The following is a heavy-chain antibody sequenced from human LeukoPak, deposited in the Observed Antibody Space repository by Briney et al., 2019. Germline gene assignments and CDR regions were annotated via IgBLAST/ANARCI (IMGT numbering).Heavy chain of an antibody. D-gene: IGHD4-17*01. V-gene: IGHV4-34*01. CDR2: INDRGHT. CDR1: GVSFSGYY. CDR3: ARHPTTVYKVAHYLDF. Sequence: SETLSLTCAVYGVSFSGYYWSWVRQSPERGLEWIGEINDRGHTNYNPSLKGRLTLSVDTSKKQFSLKLRSVTAADTAIYFCARHPTTVYKVAHYLDFWAQGPLVSVSS. J-gene: IGHJ4*02.